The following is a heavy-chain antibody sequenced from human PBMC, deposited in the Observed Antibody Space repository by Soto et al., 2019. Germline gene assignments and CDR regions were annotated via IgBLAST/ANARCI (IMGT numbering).Heavy chain of an antibody. CDR1: GITFSDHY. V-gene: IGHV3-11*01. D-gene: IGHD3-10*01. J-gene: IGHJ6*02. CDR2: ISGTAGTI. Sequence: PGGSLRLSCEASGITFSDHYMTWIRQAPGKGLEWISYISGTAGTIYYADSVKGRFTISRDNAKNSLFLQLTSLTAEDTAVYYCARAPYYGSGTYYYYALDVWGQGTTVTVSS. CDR3: ARAPYYGSGTYYYYALDV.